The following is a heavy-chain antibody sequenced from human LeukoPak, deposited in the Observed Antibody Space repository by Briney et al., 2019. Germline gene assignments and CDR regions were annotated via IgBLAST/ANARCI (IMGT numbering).Heavy chain of an antibody. CDR1: GFTFSSYA. CDR2: ISGSGGST. V-gene: IGHV3-23*01. Sequence: PGGSLRLSCAASGFTFSSYAMSWVRQAPGKGLEWVSAISGSGGSTYYADSVKGRFTISRDNSKNTLYLQMNSLRAEDTAVYYCARESRQQWLPHYFDYWGQGTLVTVSS. J-gene: IGHJ4*02. D-gene: IGHD6-19*01. CDR3: ARESRQQWLPHYFDY.